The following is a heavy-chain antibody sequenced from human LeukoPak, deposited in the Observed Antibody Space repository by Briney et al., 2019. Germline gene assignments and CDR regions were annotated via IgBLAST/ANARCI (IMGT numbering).Heavy chain of an antibody. CDR1: GGSFGGYY. CDR2: INHSGST. CDR3: ARAYYYDSSGYSEYYFDY. Sequence: PSETLSLTCAVYGGSFGGYYWSWIRQPPGKGLEWIGEINHSGSTNYNPSLKSRVTISVDTSKNQFSLKLSSVTAADTAVYYCARAYYYDSSGYSEYYFDYWGQGTLVTVSS. J-gene: IGHJ4*02. V-gene: IGHV4-34*01. D-gene: IGHD3-22*01.